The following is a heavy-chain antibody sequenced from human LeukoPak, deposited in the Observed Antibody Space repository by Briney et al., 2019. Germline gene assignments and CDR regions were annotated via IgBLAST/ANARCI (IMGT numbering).Heavy chain of an antibody. J-gene: IGHJ4*02. CDR1: GYTFTGYY. Sequence: APVKVSCKASGYTFTGYYMHWVRQAPGQGLEWMGWINPNSGGTNYAQKFQGRVTMTRDTSISTAYMELSRLRSDDTALYYCASDSILPRGSDWPGDFWGQGTLVTVSS. V-gene: IGHV1-2*02. CDR2: INPNSGGT. D-gene: IGHD3-10*01. CDR3: ASDSILPRGSDWPGDF.